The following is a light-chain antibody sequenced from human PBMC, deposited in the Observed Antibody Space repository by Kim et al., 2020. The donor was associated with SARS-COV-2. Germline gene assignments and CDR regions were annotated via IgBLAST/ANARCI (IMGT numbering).Light chain of an antibody. Sequence: SSELTQDPAVSVALGQTVRITCQGDSLGRYYASWYQQKPGQAPVFVIYGKNNRPSGIPDRFSGSSSGNTASMTITGAQAEDEADYYCNSRDSSGNSYVFG. CDR1: SLGRYY. V-gene: IGLV3-19*01. CDR2: GKN. J-gene: IGLJ1*01. CDR3: NSRDSSGNSYV.